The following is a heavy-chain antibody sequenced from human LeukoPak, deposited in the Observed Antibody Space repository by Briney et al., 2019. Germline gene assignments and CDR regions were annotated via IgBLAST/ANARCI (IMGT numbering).Heavy chain of an antibody. CDR1: GGTFSSYA. CDR3: ARAGYPGIAAAVNY. V-gene: IGHV1-69*05. D-gene: IGHD6-13*01. CDR2: IIPIFGTA. Sequence: GASVKVSCKASGGTFSSYAISWVRQAPGQGLEWMGGIIPIFGTANYAQKFQGRVTITTDESTGTAYMELSSLRSEDTAVYYCARAGYPGIAAAVNYWGQGTLVTVSS. J-gene: IGHJ4*02.